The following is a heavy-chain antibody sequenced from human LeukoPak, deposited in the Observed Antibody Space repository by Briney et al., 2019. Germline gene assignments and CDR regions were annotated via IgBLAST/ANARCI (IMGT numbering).Heavy chain of an antibody. CDR1: GYIFTSYY. CDR3: AREDGYCSGGSCSNWFDP. Sequence: ASVKVSCKASGYIFTSYYIHWVRQAPGQVLEWMGIINPSGSDTTHAQKFQGRVTMTRDTSTTTVYMELSSLRSEDTAVYHCAREDGYCSGGSCSNWFDPWGQGTLVTVSS. V-gene: IGHV1-46*01. CDR2: INPSGSDT. J-gene: IGHJ5*02. D-gene: IGHD2-15*01.